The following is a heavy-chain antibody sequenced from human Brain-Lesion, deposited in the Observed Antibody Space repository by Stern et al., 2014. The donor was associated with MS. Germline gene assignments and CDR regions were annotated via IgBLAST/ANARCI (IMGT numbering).Heavy chain of an antibody. CDR2: ISTYNGNT. D-gene: IGHD3-22*01. CDR1: GYTFTSYA. V-gene: IGHV1-18*01. CDR3: ARGHTSGYYNFDY. J-gene: IGHJ4*02. Sequence: QMQLVESGAEVKKPGASVKVSCKPSGYTFTSYAITWVRQAPGQGLEWMGWISTYNGNTNYVQKLQGRVTMTTDTSTSTAYMELRSLRSDDTAVYYCARGHTSGYYNFDYWGRGTLVTVS.